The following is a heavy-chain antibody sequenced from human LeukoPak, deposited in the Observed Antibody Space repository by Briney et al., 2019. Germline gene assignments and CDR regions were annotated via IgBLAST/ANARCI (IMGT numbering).Heavy chain of an antibody. D-gene: IGHD2-2*02. V-gene: IGHV1-18*01. J-gene: IGHJ5*02. CDR3: ARDSFGIVVVPAAIRGWFDP. CDR1: GYTFTSYG. CDR2: ISAYNGNT. Sequence: ASVKVSCKASGYTFTSYGISWVRQAPGQGLEWMGWISAYNGNTNYAQKLQGRVTMTTDTSTSTAYMELRSLRSDDTAVYYCARDSFGIVVVPAAIRGWFDPWGQGTLVTVSP.